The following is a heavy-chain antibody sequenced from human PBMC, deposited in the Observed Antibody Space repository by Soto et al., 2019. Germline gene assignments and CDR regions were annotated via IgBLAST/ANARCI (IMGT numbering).Heavy chain of an antibody. V-gene: IGHV3-11*01. J-gene: IGHJ4*01. CDR1: GFTFSDYY. D-gene: IGHD6-13*01. Sequence: QVQLVESGGGLVKPGGSLRLSCAASGFTFSDYYMSRIRQASGKGLEWVSYISSSGSTIYYADSVRGRFTISRDNAKNSLYLQMNSLRAEDTAVYYCARDVGDSSSWYLGAGYFDFWGQGTLVTVSS. CDR3: ARDVGDSSSWYLGAGYFDF. CDR2: ISSSGSTI.